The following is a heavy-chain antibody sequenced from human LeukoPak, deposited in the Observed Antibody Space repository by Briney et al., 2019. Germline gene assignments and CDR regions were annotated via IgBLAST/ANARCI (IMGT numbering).Heavy chain of an antibody. CDR3: ARGLLSTVEY. CDR1: GGSISSHY. CDR2: IFPGGST. D-gene: IGHD2-15*01. J-gene: IGHJ4*02. Sequence: SETLSLTCTVSGGSISSHYWSWIRQRAGKGLEWIGRIFPGGSTNYNPSLKSRVTMSVDTSKNQFSLKLSSVTAADTAVYYCARGLLSTVEYWGQGTLVTVSS. V-gene: IGHV4-4*07.